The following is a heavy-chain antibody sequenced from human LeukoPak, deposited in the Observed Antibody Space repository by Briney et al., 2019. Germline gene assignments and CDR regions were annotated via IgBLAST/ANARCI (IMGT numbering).Heavy chain of an antibody. CDR1: GYTFTAYY. J-gene: IGHJ5*02. CDR2: INPTSGGT. D-gene: IGHD2-2*01. Sequence: ASVKVSCKASGYTFTAYYIEWGRQAPGQGLEWMGWINPTSGGTNYAQKFQGRVTMTRDTSISTASMELSRLTSDDTAVYYCTRGYQHGFDPWGQGTLVTVSS. V-gene: IGHV1-2*02. CDR3: TRGYQHGFDP.